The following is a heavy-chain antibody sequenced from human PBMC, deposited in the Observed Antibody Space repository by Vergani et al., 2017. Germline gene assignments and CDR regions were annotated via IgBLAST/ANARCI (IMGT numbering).Heavy chain of an antibody. Sequence: QVQLVQSGAEVKKPGSSVKVSCKASGGTFSSYAISWVRQAPGQGLEWMGGIIPSFGTANYAQKFQGRVTITADESTSTAYMELSSLRSEDTAVYYCARVSYCSSTSCYGDYYYYMDVWGKGTTVTVSS. CDR1: GGTFSSYA. CDR2: IIPSFGTA. CDR3: ARVSYCSSTSCYGDYYYYMDV. D-gene: IGHD2-2*01. J-gene: IGHJ6*03. V-gene: IGHV1-69*01.